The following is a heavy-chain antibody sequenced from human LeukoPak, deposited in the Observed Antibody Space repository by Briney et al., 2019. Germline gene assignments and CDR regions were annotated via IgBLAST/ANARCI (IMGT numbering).Heavy chain of an antibody. CDR3: AREGSYYYYYMDV. Sequence: TGGSLRPSCAASGFTFSDYYMSWIRQAPGKGLEWVSYISSSGSTIHYADSVKGRFTISRDNAENSLYLQMNSLRAEDTAVYYCAREGSYYYYYMDVWGKGTTVTISS. CDR1: GFTFSDYY. CDR2: ISSSGSTI. J-gene: IGHJ6*03. V-gene: IGHV3-11*01.